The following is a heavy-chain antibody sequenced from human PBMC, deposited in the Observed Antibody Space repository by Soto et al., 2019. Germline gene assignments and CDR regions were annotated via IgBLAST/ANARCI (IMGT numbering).Heavy chain of an antibody. Sequence: EVELLESGGGLVQPGGSLRLCCKASGFMFNNSAMTWVRQAPGQGLQWVASVSDNGGSRGGTYYADSVKGRFTISRDNSKNTLYLQLDSLTGADTAVYYCARAKAVVIAALDIWGQGTMVTVSS. CDR1: GFMFNNSA. D-gene: IGHD2-21*01. CDR2: VSDNGGSRGGT. V-gene: IGHV3-23*01. J-gene: IGHJ3*02. CDR3: ARAKAVVIAALDI.